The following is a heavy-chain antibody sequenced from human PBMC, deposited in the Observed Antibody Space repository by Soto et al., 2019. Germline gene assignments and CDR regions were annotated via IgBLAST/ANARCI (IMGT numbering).Heavy chain of an antibody. CDR3: AREAYGDYSAYDY. CDR1: GYTFSSHY. Sequence: ASVKVSCKASGYTFSSHYIHWVRQAHGQGLEWMGIINPSGGSTSYAQKFQGRVTLTTDTSTSTVYMELTSLRSEATAVYYCAREAYGDYSAYDYWGQGTLVTVSS. V-gene: IGHV1-46*01. CDR2: INPSGGST. D-gene: IGHD4-17*01. J-gene: IGHJ4*02.